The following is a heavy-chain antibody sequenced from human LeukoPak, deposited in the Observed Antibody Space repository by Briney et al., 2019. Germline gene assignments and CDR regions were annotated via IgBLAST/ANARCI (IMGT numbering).Heavy chain of an antibody. CDR1: GGSISSYY. V-gene: IGHV4-59*01. Sequence: SETPSLTCTVSGGSISSYYWSWIRQPPGKGLEWIGYIYYSGSTNYNPSLKSRVTISVDTSKNQFSLKLSSVTAADTAVYYCARTYDSGWPKRAYYFDYWGQGTLVTVSS. J-gene: IGHJ4*02. CDR2: IYYSGST. D-gene: IGHD6-19*01. CDR3: ARTYDSGWPKRAYYFDY.